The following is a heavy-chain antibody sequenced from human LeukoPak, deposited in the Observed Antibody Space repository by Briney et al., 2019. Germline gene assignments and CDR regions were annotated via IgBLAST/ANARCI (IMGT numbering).Heavy chain of an antibody. CDR3: ATYSGAHHKTFDD. Sequence: GGSLRLSCAASGFSLSTYWMSWVRQAPGKGLEWVANIKQDESEKDYVDSVKGRFTISRDNAKNSLYLQMSSLRGEDTAVYYCATYSGAHHKTFDDWGQGTLVTVSS. CDR2: IKQDESEK. D-gene: IGHD1-26*01. V-gene: IGHV3-7*03. J-gene: IGHJ4*02. CDR1: GFSLSTYW.